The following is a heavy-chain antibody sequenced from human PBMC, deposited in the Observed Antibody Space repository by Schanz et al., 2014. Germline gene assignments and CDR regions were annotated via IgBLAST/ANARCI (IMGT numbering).Heavy chain of an antibody. J-gene: IGHJ5*02. V-gene: IGHV3-48*01. CDR3: ARPALWFGDNCFDP. CDR2: VSRSTPDI. CDR1: GFTFSNYW. Sequence: EVQLVESGGGLVQPGGSLRLSCVASGFTFSNYWMTWVRQAPGKGLEWVSYVSRSTPDIYYADSVKGRFTMSRDNAKNSVFLQMNSLRAEDTAVYYCARPALWFGDNCFDPWGQGTLVNVSS. D-gene: IGHD3-10*01.